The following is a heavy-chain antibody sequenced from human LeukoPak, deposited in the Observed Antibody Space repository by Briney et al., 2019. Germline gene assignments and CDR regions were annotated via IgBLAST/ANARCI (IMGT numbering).Heavy chain of an antibody. CDR2: ISGSGGST. J-gene: IGHJ2*01. D-gene: IGHD2-15*01. V-gene: IGHV3-23*01. CDR3: ARDIRPRYCSGGSCYSGSYWYFDL. CDR1: GFTFSSYA. Sequence: PGGSLRLSCAASGFTFSSYAMSWVRQAPGKGLEWVSAISGSGGSTYYADSVKGRFTISRDNAKNSLYLQVNSLRAEDTAVYYCARDIRPRYCSGGSCYSGSYWYFDLWGRGTLVTVSS.